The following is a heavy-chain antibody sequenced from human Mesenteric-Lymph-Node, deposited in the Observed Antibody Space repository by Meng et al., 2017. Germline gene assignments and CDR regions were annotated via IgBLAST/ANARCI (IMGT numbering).Heavy chain of an antibody. V-gene: IGHV3-21*01. CDR2: ITDTSSYI. Sequence: GESLKISCAASGFTFSSYGMNWVRQAPGKGLEWVSSITDTSSYIYYADSVKGRFTISRDNAKNLVYLHLNSLRAEDTAVYFCARDGPFGDSWYSFDYWSQGTLVTGSS. CDR1: GFTFSSYG. CDR3: ARDGPFGDSWYSFDY. D-gene: IGHD6-13*01. J-gene: IGHJ4*02.